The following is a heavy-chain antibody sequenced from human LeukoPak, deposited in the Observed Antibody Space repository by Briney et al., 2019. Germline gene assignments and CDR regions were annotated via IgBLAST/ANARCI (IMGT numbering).Heavy chain of an antibody. Sequence: GGSLRLSCAASGFTFSSYGMHWVRQAPGKGLEWVAFIRYDGSNKCYADSVKGRFTISRDNSKNTLYLQMNSLRAEDTAVYYCAKDLNWGGRWGQGTLVTVSS. J-gene: IGHJ4*02. CDR2: IRYDGSNK. CDR1: GFTFSSYG. V-gene: IGHV3-30*02. CDR3: AKDLNWGGR. D-gene: IGHD7-27*01.